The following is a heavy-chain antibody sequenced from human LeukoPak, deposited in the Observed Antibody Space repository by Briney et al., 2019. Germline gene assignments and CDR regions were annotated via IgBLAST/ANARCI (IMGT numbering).Heavy chain of an antibody. Sequence: ASVKVSCKASGYTLTSYGISWVRQAPGQGREWMGWISAYNGNTRYAQKLQGRVTMTTDSSTSTAYMELRSLRSDDTAVYYCARNRVVVAALRSNYYYYMDVWGKGTTVTVSS. D-gene: IGHD2-15*01. V-gene: IGHV1-18*01. CDR1: GYTLTSYG. CDR2: ISAYNGNT. CDR3: ARNRVVVAALRSNYYYYMDV. J-gene: IGHJ6*03.